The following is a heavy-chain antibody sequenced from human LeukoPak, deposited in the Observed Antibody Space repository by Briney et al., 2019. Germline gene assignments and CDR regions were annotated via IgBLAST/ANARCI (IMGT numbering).Heavy chain of an antibody. D-gene: IGHD6-13*01. CDR2: ISSSGSTI. CDR1: GFTFSSYI. CDR3: ARHLRAQSSSLFFDY. Sequence: GGSLRLSCAASGFTFSSYIMKWVRQAPGKGLEWVSYISSSGSTIYYADSVKGRFTISRDNAKNSLYLQMNGLRAEDTAVYYCARHLRAQSSSLFFDYWGQGTLVTVSS. J-gene: IGHJ4*02. V-gene: IGHV3-48*04.